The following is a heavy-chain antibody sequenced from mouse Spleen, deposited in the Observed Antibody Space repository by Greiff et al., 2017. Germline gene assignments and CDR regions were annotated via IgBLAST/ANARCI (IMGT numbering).Heavy chain of an antibody. CDR2: IHPNSGNT. J-gene: IGHJ4*01. V-gene: IGHV1S130*01. CDR3: ARGILYDDDRVYAMDY. D-gene: IGHD2-4*01. CDR1: GYTFTSSW. Sequence: QVQLQQPGAELVMPGASVKLSCKASGYTFTSSWMHWAKQRPGQGLEWIGEIHPNSGNTNYNEKFKGKATLTVDTSSSTAYVDLSSLTSEDSAVYYCARGILYDDDRVYAMDYWGQGTSVTVSS.